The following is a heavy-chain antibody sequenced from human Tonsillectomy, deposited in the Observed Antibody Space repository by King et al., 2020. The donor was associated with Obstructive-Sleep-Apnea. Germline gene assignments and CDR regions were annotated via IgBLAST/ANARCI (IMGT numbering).Heavy chain of an antibody. CDR2: IISGGDTI. CDR1: GFTFSEYY. CDR3: AKVSGSLSYSSYGRDV. J-gene: IGHJ6*02. D-gene: IGHD3-10*01. Sequence: VQLVQSGGGLVKPGGSLRLSCAASGFTFSEYYMSWIRQAPGKGLEWVSYIISGGDTIYYGDSVKGRFTIARDDAKNSLYVQMNSLRAEDTAVYYCAKVSGSLSYSSYGRDVWVQGTTAPVSS. V-gene: IGHV3-11*01.